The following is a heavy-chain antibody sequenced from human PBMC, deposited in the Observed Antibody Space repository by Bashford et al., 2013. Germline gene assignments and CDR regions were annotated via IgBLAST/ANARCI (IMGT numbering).Heavy chain of an antibody. CDR2: IWYDGGST. Sequence: GGSLRLSCAASGFTFSSYGMHWVRQAPGKGLEWVAVIWYDGGSTYYADSVKGRFTISRDNSKNTLYLQMSSLRAEDTAVYYCVALTYWGQGTLVTVSS. CDR1: GFTFSSYG. CDR3: VALTY. V-gene: IGHV3-30*02. J-gene: IGHJ4*02.